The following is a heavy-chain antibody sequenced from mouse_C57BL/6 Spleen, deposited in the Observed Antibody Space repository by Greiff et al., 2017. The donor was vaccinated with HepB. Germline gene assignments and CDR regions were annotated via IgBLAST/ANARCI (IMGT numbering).Heavy chain of an antibody. V-gene: IGHV1-50*01. J-gene: IGHJ1*03. Sequence: QVQLQQPGAELVKPGASVKLSCKASGYTFTSYWMQWVKQRPGQGLEWIGEIDPSDSYTNYNQKFKGKATLTVDTSSSTAYMQLSSLTSEDSAVDYCARCGSSYWYFDVWGTGTTVTVSS. D-gene: IGHD1-1*01. CDR1: GYTFTSYW. CDR2: IDPSDSYT. CDR3: ARCGSSYWYFDV.